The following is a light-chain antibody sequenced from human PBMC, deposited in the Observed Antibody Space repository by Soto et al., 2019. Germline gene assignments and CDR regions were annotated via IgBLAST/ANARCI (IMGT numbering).Light chain of an antibody. V-gene: IGLV2-14*01. CDR2: EDD. CDR3: CSYTKANTLV. Sequence: QSALTQPASVSASPGQSITISCTGSSSDINSYKFVSWYQVLPGKAPKLIIYEDDYRHPEISSRFSASKSGNTASLTISGVQLEDDSHYFCCSYTKANTLVFGGGTQLTVL. J-gene: IGLJ2*01. CDR1: SSDINSYKF.